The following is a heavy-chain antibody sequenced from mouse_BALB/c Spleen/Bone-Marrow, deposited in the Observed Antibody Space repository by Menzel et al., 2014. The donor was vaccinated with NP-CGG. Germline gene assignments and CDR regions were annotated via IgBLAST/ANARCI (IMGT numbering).Heavy chain of an antibody. CDR2: ISSGGSYT. Sequence: EVQGVESGGGLVKPGGSLKLSCAASGFTFSSYAMSWVRQSPEKRLEWVAEISSGGSYTYYPDTVTGRFTISRDNAKNTLYLEMSSLRSEDTAMYYCARDRDYFDYWGQGTTLTVSS. D-gene: IGHD3-1*01. J-gene: IGHJ2*01. V-gene: IGHV5-9-4*01. CDR3: ARDRDYFDY. CDR1: GFTFSSYA.